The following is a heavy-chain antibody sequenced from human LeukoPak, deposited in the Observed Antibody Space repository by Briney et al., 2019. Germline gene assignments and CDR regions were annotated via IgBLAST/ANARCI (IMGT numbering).Heavy chain of an antibody. CDR2: IYSGGST. V-gene: IGHV3-66*01. CDR3: AKGEDFWSGYLDY. J-gene: IGHJ4*02. Sequence: GGSLRLSCAASGFTVSSNYMSWVRQAPGKGLEWVSVIYSGGSTYYADSVKGRFTISRDNSKNTLYLQMNSLRAEGTAVYYCAKGEDFWSGYLDYWGQGTLVTVSS. D-gene: IGHD3-3*01. CDR1: GFTVSSNY.